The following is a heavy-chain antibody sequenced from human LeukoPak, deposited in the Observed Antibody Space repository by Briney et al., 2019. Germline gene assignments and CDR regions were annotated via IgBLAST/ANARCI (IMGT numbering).Heavy chain of an antibody. V-gene: IGHV3-21*01. CDR3: TRDPRHFDS. CDR1: GFSFSDNS. Sequence: GGSLKLSCAASGFSFSDNSMTWVRQAPGKGLEWVSSISPSSSYIFYSDSLKGRFTISRDNAKNSLYLQMSSLRVEDTAVYYCTRDPRHFDSCGQGTLVTVSS. D-gene: IGHD6-6*01. CDR2: ISPSSSYI. J-gene: IGHJ5*01.